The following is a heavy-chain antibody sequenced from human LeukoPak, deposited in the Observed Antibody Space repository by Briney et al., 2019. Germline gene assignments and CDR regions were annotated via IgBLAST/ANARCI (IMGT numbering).Heavy chain of an antibody. CDR3: ARDLEDNWFDP. CDR1: GGTFSSYA. V-gene: IGHV1-69*13. Sequence: WASVKVSCKASGGTFSSYAISWVRQAPGQGLEWMGGIIPIFGTANYAQKFQGRVTITADVSTSTAYMELSSLRSEDTAVYYCARDLEDNWFDPWGQGTLVTVSS. D-gene: IGHD2-15*01. J-gene: IGHJ5*02. CDR2: IIPIFGTA.